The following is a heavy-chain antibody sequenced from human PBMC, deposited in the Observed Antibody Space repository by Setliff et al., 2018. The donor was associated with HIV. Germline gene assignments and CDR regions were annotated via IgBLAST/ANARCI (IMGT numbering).Heavy chain of an antibody. V-gene: IGHV1-18*01. J-gene: IGHJ4*02. CDR3: ARGYCSSTSCQYYLNY. CDR2: IIPIFGTT. CDR1: GYTYTTYG. Sequence: GASVKVSCKATGYTYTTYGISWVRQAPRQGLEWMGKIIPIFGTTDYAQKFQGRVTITRDTSATTAYMELSSLRSEDTAAYYCARGYCSSTSCQYYLNYWGQGTLVTVSS. D-gene: IGHD2-2*01.